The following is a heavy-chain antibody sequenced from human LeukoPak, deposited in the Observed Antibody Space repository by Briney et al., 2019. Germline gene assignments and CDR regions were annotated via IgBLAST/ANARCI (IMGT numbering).Heavy chain of an antibody. Sequence: QPGGSLRLSCAASGFTVSSNYMSWVRQAPGKGLEWVSVIYSGGSTYYADSVKGRFTISRDNSKNTLYLQMNSLRAEDTAVYYCARDDIAVAGNDAFDIWGQGTMVTVSS. V-gene: IGHV3-53*01. J-gene: IGHJ3*02. CDR1: GFTVSSNY. CDR2: IYSGGST. CDR3: ARDDIAVAGNDAFDI. D-gene: IGHD6-19*01.